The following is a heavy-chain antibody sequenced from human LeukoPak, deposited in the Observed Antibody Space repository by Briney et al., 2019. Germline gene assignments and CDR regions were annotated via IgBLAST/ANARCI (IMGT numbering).Heavy chain of an antibody. CDR3: ARRMTIFGVGYYFDH. J-gene: IGHJ4*02. CDR1: VFTLSTCN. D-gene: IGHD3-3*01. CDR2: ISSRGNSI. V-gene: IGHV3-48*01. Sequence: GGSLRLSCAASVFTLSTCNMNGVRRSPEEGLEWVSSISSRGNSIYYRGSVRGRFIISRSNAWNSLSLQLNSLRVEDTAVYYCARRMTIFGVGYYFDHWGQGILVTVSS.